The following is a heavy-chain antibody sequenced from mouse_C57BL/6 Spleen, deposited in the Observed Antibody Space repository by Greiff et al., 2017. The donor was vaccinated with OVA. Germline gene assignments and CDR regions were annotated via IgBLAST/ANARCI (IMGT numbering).Heavy chain of an antibody. CDR1: GYTFTDYY. CDR3: ARRWLYYYAMDY. CDR2: INPYNGGT. Sequence: DVKLQESGPVLVKPGASVKMSCKASGYTFTDYYMNWVKQSHGKSLEWIGVINPYNGGTSYNQKFKGKATLTVDKSSSTAYMELNSLTSEDSAVYYCARRWLYYYAMDYWGQGTSVTVSS. V-gene: IGHV1-19*01. D-gene: IGHD2-3*01. J-gene: IGHJ4*01.